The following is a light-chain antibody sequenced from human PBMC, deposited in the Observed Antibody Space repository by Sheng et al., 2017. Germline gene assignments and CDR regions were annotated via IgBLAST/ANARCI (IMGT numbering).Light chain of an antibody. Sequence: DIQMTQSPSSLSASVGDRVTITCRASQRISTYLSWYQQKPGIAPKLLIYVASSLQSGVPSRFSGSGSGTDFTLTISSLQPEDFATYYCQQYNSYWTFGLGTKVEIK. CDR2: VAS. CDR1: QRISTY. V-gene: IGKV1-39*01. CDR3: QQYNSYWT. J-gene: IGKJ1*01.